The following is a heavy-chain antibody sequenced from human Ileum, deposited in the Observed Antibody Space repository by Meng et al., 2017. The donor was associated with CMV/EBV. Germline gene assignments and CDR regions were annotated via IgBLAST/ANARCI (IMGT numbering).Heavy chain of an antibody. CDR1: GFSFSSFA. J-gene: IGHJ4*01. CDR2: MTGTSDYA. CDR3: AKSPRWGDFWNLGDF. V-gene: IGHV3-23*01. Sequence: SGFSFSSFAMTWVRQAPGKGLEWVASMTGTSDYAYYADSVRGRFTISRENSKNIVYLQMNSLRAEDTAVYYCAKSPRWGDFWNLGDFWGQGTLVTVSS. D-gene: IGHD3-3*01.